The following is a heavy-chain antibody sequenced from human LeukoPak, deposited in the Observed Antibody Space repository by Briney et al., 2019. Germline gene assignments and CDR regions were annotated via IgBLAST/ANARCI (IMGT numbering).Heavy chain of an antibody. CDR1: GYSISSGYY. Sequence: PSETLSLTCTVSGYSISSGYYWGWIRQPPGKGLEWIGSIYHSGSTYYNPSLKSRVTISVDTSKNQFSLKLSSVTAADTAVYYCASFPSRSGYYYRGLNWFDPWGQGTLVTVSS. D-gene: IGHD3-22*01. CDR3: ASFPSRSGYYYRGLNWFDP. CDR2: IYHSGST. V-gene: IGHV4-38-2*02. J-gene: IGHJ5*02.